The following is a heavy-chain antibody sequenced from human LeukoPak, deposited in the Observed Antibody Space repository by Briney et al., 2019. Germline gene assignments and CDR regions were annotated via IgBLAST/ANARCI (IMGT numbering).Heavy chain of an antibody. CDR1: GYTFTCYY. D-gene: IGHD6-19*01. CDR2: INPNSGGT. Sequence: ASVKVSCKASGYTFTCYYMHWVGQAPGQGLEWMGWINPNSGGTNYAQKFQGRVTMTRDTSISTAYMELSRLRSDDTAVYYCARDRRRGLVHEYYFDYWGQGTLVTVSS. V-gene: IGHV1-2*02. CDR3: ARDRRRGLVHEYYFDY. J-gene: IGHJ4*02.